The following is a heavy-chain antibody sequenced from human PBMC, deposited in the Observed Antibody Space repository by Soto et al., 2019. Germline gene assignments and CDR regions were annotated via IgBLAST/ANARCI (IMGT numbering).Heavy chain of an antibody. D-gene: IGHD2-15*01. CDR2: IFDSGST. CDR1: GGSISNNHYY. Sequence: QVQLQESGPGLVKPSQTLSLACTVSGGSISNNHYYWSWIRQPPGKGLEWIGHIFDSGSTFNNPSLNSRVAISMDTSKHQFSLKLSSVTAAGKAVYYCARGLSSDKVDYWSQGTRVTVSS. V-gene: IGHV4-30-4*01. J-gene: IGHJ4*02. CDR3: ARGLSSDKVDY.